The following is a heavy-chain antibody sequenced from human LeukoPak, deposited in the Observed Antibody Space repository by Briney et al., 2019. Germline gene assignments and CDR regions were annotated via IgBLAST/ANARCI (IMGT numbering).Heavy chain of an antibody. Sequence: ASVKVSCKASGYTFTGYYMHWVRQAPGQGLEWMGWINPNSGGTNYAQKFQGRVTMTRDTSISTAYMELSRLRSDDTAVYYCARAELGYCSSTSCYTMDYWGQGTLVTVSS. J-gene: IGHJ4*02. CDR3: ARAELGYCSSTSCYTMDY. CDR2: INPNSGGT. CDR1: GYTFTGYY. D-gene: IGHD2-2*02. V-gene: IGHV1-2*02.